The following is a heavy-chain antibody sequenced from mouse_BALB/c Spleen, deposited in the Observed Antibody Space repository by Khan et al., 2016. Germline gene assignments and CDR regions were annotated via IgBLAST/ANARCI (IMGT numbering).Heavy chain of an antibody. CDR3: ASVYDLSWFAY. CDR1: GYAFTSYN. Sequence: VQLQQSGPELVKPGASVKVFCKASGYAFTSYNMYWVKQSHGKSLEWIGYIDPYNGGTSYNQKFKGKATLTVDKSSSTAYMHLNSLTSEDSAFYYCASVYDLSWFAYWDQGTLVTVSA. D-gene: IGHD2-12*01. J-gene: IGHJ3*01. CDR2: IDPYNGGT. V-gene: IGHV1S135*01.